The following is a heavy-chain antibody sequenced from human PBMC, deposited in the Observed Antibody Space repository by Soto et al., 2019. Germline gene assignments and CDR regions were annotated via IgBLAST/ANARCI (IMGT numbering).Heavy chain of an antibody. J-gene: IGHJ3*02. CDR2: ISYDGSNK. Sequence: GGSLRLSCAASGFTFSSYGMHWVRQAPGKGLEWVAVISYDGSNKYYADSVKGRFTISRDNSKNTLYLQMNSLRDEDTAVYYCARDVTGYYDSSGYLNDAFDIWGQGTMVTVS. V-gene: IGHV3-30*03. CDR1: GFTFSSYG. CDR3: ARDVTGYYDSSGYLNDAFDI. D-gene: IGHD3-22*01.